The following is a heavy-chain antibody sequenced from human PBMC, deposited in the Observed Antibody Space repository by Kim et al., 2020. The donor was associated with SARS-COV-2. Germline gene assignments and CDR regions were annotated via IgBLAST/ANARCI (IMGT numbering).Heavy chain of an antibody. CDR1: GYTFATYA. J-gene: IGHJ4*02. Sequence: ASVKVSCKASGYTFATYAMHWVRQAPGQRLEWMGWISADSSDTKYSQKFQGRVTFIRDTSASTAYMDLSSLRSEDTAVYYCARGDIAAAGTGAPFDYWGQGTLVTVSS. CDR3: ARGDIAAAGTGAPFDY. V-gene: IGHV1-3*01. CDR2: ISADSSDT. D-gene: IGHD6-13*01.